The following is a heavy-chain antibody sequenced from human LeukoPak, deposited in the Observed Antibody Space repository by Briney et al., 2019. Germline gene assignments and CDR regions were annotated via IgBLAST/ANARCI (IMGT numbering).Heavy chain of an antibody. D-gene: IGHD6-13*01. CDR2: INHSGST. CDR1: GFIFSSYS. Sequence: GSLRLSCAASGFIFSSYSMNWVRQAPGKGLEWIGEINHSGSTNYNPSLKSRVTISVDTSKNQFSLKLSSVTAADTAVYYCARGSSAAGPGDHFDPWGQGTLVTASS. CDR3: ARGSSAAGPGDHFDP. V-gene: IGHV4-34*01. J-gene: IGHJ5*02.